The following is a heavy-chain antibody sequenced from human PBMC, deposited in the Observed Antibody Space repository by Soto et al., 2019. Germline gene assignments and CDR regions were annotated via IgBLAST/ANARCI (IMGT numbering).Heavy chain of an antibody. CDR1: GGTFSSYT. Sequence: SVKVSCKASGGTFSSYTISWVRQAPGQGLEWMGRIIPILGIANYAQKFQGRVTITADKSTSTAYMELSSLRSEDTAVYYCAREMAKTNNWFHPCCQGTLLTVSS. CDR3: AREMAKTNNWFHP. V-gene: IGHV1-69*04. J-gene: IGHJ5*02. CDR2: IIPILGIA. D-gene: IGHD5-12*01.